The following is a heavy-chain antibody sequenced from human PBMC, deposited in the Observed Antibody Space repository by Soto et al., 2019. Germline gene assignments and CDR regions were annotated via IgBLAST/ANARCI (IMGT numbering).Heavy chain of an antibody. CDR1: GGSISSRRYS. Sequence: QLQLQGSGPGLVKPSETLSLTGTVSGGSISSRRYSWGWIGQPPGRGLGGIGGIYYSGSTYYNPTPKSRVTISVDTSKNQFSLKLIAVTAADTAVYYCTNSNWFDPWGQGTLVTVSS. J-gene: IGHJ5*02. V-gene: IGHV4-39*01. CDR2: IYYSGST. D-gene: IGHD3-10*01. CDR3: TNSNWFDP.